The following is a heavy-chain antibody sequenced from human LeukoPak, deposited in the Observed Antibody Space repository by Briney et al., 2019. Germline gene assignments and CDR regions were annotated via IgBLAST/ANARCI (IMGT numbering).Heavy chain of an antibody. Sequence: PGGSLRLSCAASGFTFDDYGMSWVRQVPGKGLEWVSGINWNGGSTGYADSVKGRFTISRDNAKNSLYLQMNSLRAEDTALYYCARDSGYSSSWYDAFDIWGQGTMVTVSS. CDR1: GFTFDDYG. V-gene: IGHV3-20*04. J-gene: IGHJ3*02. CDR2: INWNGGST. D-gene: IGHD6-13*01. CDR3: ARDSGYSSSWYDAFDI.